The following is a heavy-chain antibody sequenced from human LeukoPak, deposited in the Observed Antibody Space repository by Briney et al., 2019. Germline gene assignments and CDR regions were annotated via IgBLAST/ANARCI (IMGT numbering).Heavy chain of an antibody. Sequence: GGSLRLSCVASEFTFSNYAMTWVRQAPGKGLKWVSTISGSGTATYYADSVKGRFTISRDNSKNTLYLQMNSLRAEDTAVYYCARERDDYSYYGMDVWGQGTTVIVSS. J-gene: IGHJ6*02. V-gene: IGHV3-23*01. CDR2: ISGSGTAT. CDR3: ARERDDYSYYGMDV. CDR1: EFTFSNYA.